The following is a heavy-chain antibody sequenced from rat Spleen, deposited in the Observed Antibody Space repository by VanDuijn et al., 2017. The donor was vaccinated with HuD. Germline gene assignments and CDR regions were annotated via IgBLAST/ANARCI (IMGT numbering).Heavy chain of an antibody. CDR3: ARRGDY. CDR1: GFTFSNSG. J-gene: IGHJ2*01. CDR2: IRYDGDNT. Sequence: EVQLVEAGGGLVQPGRSLKLSCAASGFTFSNSGMAWVRQAPTKGLEWVATIRYDGDNTYYRDSVKGRFIVSRDNAKSTLYLQMNSLRSEDTATYYCARRGDYWGQGVMVTVSS. V-gene: IGHV5-29*01.